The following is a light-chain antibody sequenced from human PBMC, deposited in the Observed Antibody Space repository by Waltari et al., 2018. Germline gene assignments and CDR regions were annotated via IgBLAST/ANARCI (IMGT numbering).Light chain of an antibody. V-gene: IGKV4-1*01. CDR2: WAS. CDR3: QQYYSTPFT. Sequence: DIVMTQSPDSLAVSLGERATINCKSSQSILYSSNNKKYLAWYQQKPGQSPKLLIYWASTPASGVPDRFSGSGSGTDFTLTISSLQTEDVAVYYCQQYYSTPFTFGGGTKVEIK. CDR1: QSILYSSNNKKY. J-gene: IGKJ4*01.